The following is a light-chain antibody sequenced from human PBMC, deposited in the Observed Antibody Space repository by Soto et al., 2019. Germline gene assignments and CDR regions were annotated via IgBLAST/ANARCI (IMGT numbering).Light chain of an antibody. CDR1: SSNIGAGYD. J-gene: IGLJ1*01. V-gene: IGLV1-40*01. CDR3: QSYDCSLSASCV. Sequence: QSALTQPPSVSGAPGQRVTISCTGSSSNIGAGYDVHWYQQLPGTAPKLLIYGNSNRPSGVPDRFSGSKSGTSASLAITGLQAEDEADYYCQSYDCSLSASCVFGTGTKVTVL. CDR2: GNS.